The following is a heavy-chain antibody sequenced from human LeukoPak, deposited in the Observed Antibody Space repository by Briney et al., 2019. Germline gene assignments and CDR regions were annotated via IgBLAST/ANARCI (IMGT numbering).Heavy chain of an antibody. D-gene: IGHD3-22*01. V-gene: IGHV3-74*01. CDR1: GFTFSSHW. J-gene: IGHJ4*02. CDR3: ARGNYYDSSGPGGY. CDR2: INSDGRST. Sequence: GGSLRLSCAASGFTFSSHWMHWVRQAPGKGLVWVSRINSDGRSTSYVDSVAGRFTISRDNAKNTLYLQMNSLRAEDTAVYYCARGNYYDSSGPGGYWGQGPLVIVSS.